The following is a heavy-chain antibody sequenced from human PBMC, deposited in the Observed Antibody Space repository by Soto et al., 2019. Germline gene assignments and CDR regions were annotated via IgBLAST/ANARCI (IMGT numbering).Heavy chain of an antibody. CDR2: IYYSGST. CDR3: ARWWSGSRQGFDP. J-gene: IGHJ5*02. D-gene: IGHD3-3*01. V-gene: IGHV4-31*03. CDR1: GGSISRGDYY. Sequence: QVQLQESGPGLVKPSQTLSLTCTVSGGSISRGDYYWSWIRQHPGKGLEWIGYIYYSGSTYYNPSLKIRFTISVDTSKNQFALKLSSVTAADTAVYYCARWWSGSRQGFDPWGQGTLVTVSS.